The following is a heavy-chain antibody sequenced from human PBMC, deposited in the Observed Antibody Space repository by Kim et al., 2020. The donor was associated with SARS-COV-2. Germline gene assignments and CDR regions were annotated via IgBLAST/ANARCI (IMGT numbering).Heavy chain of an antibody. CDR3: ATALTNYYDSSGWYFDY. J-gene: IGHJ4*02. V-gene: IGHV1-24*01. D-gene: IGHD3-22*01. Sequence: FQGRVTMTEDTSTDTAYMELSSLRSEDTAVYYCATALTNYYDSSGWYFDYWGQGTLVTVSS.